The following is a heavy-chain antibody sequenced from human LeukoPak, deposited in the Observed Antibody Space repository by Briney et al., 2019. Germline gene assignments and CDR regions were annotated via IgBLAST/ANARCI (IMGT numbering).Heavy chain of an antibody. CDR3: ARDHGYYGVYVRPLLFDY. CDR2: ISAYNGNT. Sequence: ASVKVSCKASGYTFTSYGISWVRQAPGQGLEWMGWISAYNGNTNYAQKFQGRVTITADKSTSTAYMELSSLRSGDTAVYYCARDHGYYGVYVRPLLFDYWGQGALGTVSS. V-gene: IGHV1-18*01. D-gene: IGHD4-17*01. J-gene: IGHJ4*02. CDR1: GYTFTSYG.